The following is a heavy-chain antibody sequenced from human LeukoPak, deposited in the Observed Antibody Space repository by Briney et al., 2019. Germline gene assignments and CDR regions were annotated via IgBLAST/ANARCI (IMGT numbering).Heavy chain of an antibody. D-gene: IGHD1-26*01. CDR1: GGSISSSSYY. Sequence: PSETLSLTCTVSGGSISSSSYYWGWIRQPPGKGLEWIGSMYHSGITYNNPSLKSRVTISLDTSKNHFSLKLSSVTAADTAVYYCARYSGSYPHDAFDIWGQGTMVTVSS. CDR2: MYHSGIT. J-gene: IGHJ3*02. V-gene: IGHV4-39*07. CDR3: ARYSGSYPHDAFDI.